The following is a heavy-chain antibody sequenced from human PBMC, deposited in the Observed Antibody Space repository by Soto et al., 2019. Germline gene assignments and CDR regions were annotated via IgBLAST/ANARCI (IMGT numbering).Heavy chain of an antibody. D-gene: IGHD5-12*01. V-gene: IGHV4-30-4*01. CDR1: GGSISSGDYY. J-gene: IGHJ6*04. CDR3: AFSFLLYEDSVCDI. CDR2: IYYSGST. Sequence: TSKNLSLTCTVSGGSISSGDYYWGGIRQPPGKGLEWIGYIYYSGSTYYNPSLKSRVTISVDTSKNQFSLKLSSMTAADTAVYYFAFSFLLYEDSVCDICGKGTRVTVSS.